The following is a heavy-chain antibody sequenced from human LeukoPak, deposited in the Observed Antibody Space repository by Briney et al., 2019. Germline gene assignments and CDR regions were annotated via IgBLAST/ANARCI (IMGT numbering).Heavy chain of an antibody. CDR3: ARDLLPISLSYYYYMDV. Sequence: ASVKVSCKASGYTFTGYYMHWVRQAPGQGLEWMGWINPNSGGTNYAQKFQGRVTMTRDTSIRTAYMELSRLRSDDTAVYYCARDLLPISLSYYYYMDVWAKGPRSPSP. D-gene: IGHD3-16*01. J-gene: IGHJ6*03. CDR1: GYTFTGYY. V-gene: IGHV1-2*02. CDR2: INPNSGGT.